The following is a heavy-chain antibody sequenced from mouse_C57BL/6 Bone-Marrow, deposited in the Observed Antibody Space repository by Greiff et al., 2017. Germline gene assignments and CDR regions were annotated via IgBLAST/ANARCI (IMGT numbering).Heavy chain of an antibody. CDR1: GFTFSDYY. V-gene: IGHV5-16*01. J-gene: IGHJ4*01. Sequence: EVKLMESEGGLVQPGSSMKLSCTASGFTFSDYYMAWVRQVPEKGLEWVANINYDGSSTYYLDSLKSRFIISRDNAKNILYLQMSSLKSEDTATYYCAREPYAMDYWGQGTSVTVSS. CDR3: AREPYAMDY. CDR2: INYDGSST.